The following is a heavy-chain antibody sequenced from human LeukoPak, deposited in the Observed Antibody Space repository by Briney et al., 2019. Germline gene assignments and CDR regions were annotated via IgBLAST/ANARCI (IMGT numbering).Heavy chain of an antibody. V-gene: IGHV4-30-4*08. D-gene: IGHD2-2*01. J-gene: IGHJ4*02. CDR3: ARVVPAAMEIDY. Sequence: PSETLSLTCAVYGESFGAYYWSWTRQPPGKGLEWIGYIYYSGSTYYNPSLKSRVTISVDTSKNQFSLKLSSVTAADTAVYYCARVVPAAMEIDYWGQGTLVTVSS. CDR1: GESFGAYY. CDR2: IYYSGST.